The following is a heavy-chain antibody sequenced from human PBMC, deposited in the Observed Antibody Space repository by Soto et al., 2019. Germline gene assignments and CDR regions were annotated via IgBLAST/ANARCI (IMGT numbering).Heavy chain of an antibody. CDR1: GYSVSNNSAT. CDR2: PYHRSKWYN. J-gene: IGHJ6*02. Sequence: PSQTLSLTCAFSGYSVSNNSATWNWLTLATARCLQWLVRPYHRSKWYNDYAVSVKSLITINPDTSKIQFSLQLISVTPEDMSVYYCASGHADGMDVWGPGTKVPVSS. V-gene: IGHV6-1*01. CDR3: ASGHADGMDV.